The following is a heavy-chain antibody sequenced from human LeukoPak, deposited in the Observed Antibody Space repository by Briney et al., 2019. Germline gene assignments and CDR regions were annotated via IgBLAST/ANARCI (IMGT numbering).Heavy chain of an antibody. CDR3: AKDLSFDRGEYHGTNWFDP. J-gene: IGHJ5*02. D-gene: IGHD3-16*01. CDR2: ISSSSSYI. Sequence: PGGSLRLSCAASGFTFSSYSMNWVRQAPGKGLEWVSSISSSSSYIYYADSVKGRFTISRDNSKNTLYLQMNSLRAEDTAVYYCAKDLSFDRGEYHGTNWFDPWGQGTLVTVSS. V-gene: IGHV3-21*01. CDR1: GFTFSSYS.